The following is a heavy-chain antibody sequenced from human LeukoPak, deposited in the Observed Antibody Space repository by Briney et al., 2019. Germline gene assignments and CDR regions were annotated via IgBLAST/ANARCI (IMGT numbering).Heavy chain of an antibody. CDR2: IIPIFGTA. J-gene: IGHJ4*02. D-gene: IGHD6-19*01. CDR1: GGTFSSYA. Sequence: GASVKVSCKASGGTFSSYAISWVRQAPGQGLEWMGGIIPIFGTANYAQKFQGRVTITADESTSTAYMELSSLRSEDTAVYYCARVSSGWYGVVFQYFDYWGQGTLVTVSS. CDR3: ARVSSGWYGVVFQYFDY. V-gene: IGHV1-69*13.